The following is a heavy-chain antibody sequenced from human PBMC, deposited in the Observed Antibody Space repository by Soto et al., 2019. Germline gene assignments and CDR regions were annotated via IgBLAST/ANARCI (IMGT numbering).Heavy chain of an antibody. Sequence: SETLSLTCTVSGGSISISGYYWGWIRQSPGKGLEWIGTIFYSGTTYYNPSLESRITISQDTSNNQFSLKLTSVTAADTAVYYCERHYYDSSGYPATYYHGIDVWGQGITVTVSS. CDR1: GGSISISGYY. CDR3: ERHYYDSSGYPATYYHGIDV. CDR2: IFYSGTT. J-gene: IGHJ6*02. D-gene: IGHD3-22*01. V-gene: IGHV4-39*01.